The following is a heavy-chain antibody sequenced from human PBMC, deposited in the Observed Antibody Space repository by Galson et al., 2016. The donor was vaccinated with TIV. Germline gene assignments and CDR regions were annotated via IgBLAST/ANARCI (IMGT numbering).Heavy chain of an antibody. Sequence: SLRLSCAASGFTYSTYSMDWVRQAPGKGPEWISFMFITASGTTIYYSDSVKGRFTISSDNAKNLLFLQMNSLRDEDTAIYYCVRGWRSNSFDLWGQGTMVTVSS. CDR1: GFTYSTYS. CDR3: VRGWRSNSFDL. V-gene: IGHV3-48*02. CDR2: MFITASGTTI. J-gene: IGHJ3*01. D-gene: IGHD2-21*01.